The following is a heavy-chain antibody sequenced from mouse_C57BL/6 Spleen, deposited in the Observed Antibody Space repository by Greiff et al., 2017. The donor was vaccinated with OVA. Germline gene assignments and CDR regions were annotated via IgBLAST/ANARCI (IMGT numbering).Heavy chain of an antibody. CDR3: ATPYYGSRDWYFDV. CDR2: INPDSSTI. D-gene: IGHD1-1*01. CDR1: GIDFSRYW. Sequence: EVKLEESGGGLVQPGGSLKLSCAASGIDFSRYWMSWVRRAPGKGLEWIGEINPDSSTINYAPSLKDKFIISRDNAKNTLYLQMSKVRSEDTALYYCATPYYGSRDWYFDVWGTGTTVTVSS. J-gene: IGHJ1*03. V-gene: IGHV4-1*01.